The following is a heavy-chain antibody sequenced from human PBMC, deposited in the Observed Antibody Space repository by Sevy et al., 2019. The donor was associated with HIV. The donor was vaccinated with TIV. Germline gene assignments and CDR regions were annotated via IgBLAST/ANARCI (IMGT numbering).Heavy chain of an antibody. CDR2: IKRDGSDK. Sequence: GGSLRLSCAASGFTFSNAWMSWVRQAPGKGLEWVANIKRDGSDKYYLDSLKGRFTISRDNTQNLVYLQMNSLRAEDTAVYYCARDSGQSFHYWGQGALVTVSS. J-gene: IGHJ4*02. CDR3: ARDSGQSFHY. V-gene: IGHV3-7*03. CDR1: GFTFSNAW.